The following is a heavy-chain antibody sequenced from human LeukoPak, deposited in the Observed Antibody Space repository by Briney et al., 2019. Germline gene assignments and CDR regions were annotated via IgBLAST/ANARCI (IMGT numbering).Heavy chain of an antibody. CDR3: ARDLEGIAAAGTGFDY. CDR1: GFTFSSYS. V-gene: IGHV3-21*01. CDR2: ISSSSSYI. Sequence: GGSLRLSCAASGFTFSSYSMNWVRQAPGKGLEWVSSISSSSSYIYYADSVKGRFTISRDNAKNSLYLQMNSLRAEDTAVYYCARDLEGIAAAGTGFDYWGQGTLVTVSS. J-gene: IGHJ4*02. D-gene: IGHD6-13*01.